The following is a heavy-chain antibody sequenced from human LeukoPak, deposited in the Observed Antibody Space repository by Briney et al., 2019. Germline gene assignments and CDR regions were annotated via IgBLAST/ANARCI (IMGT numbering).Heavy chain of an antibody. CDR3: ARASRQLVSY. D-gene: IGHD6-6*01. CDR1: GYTFTSYD. V-gene: IGHV1-8*01. CDR2: MSPNSGDT. Sequence: ASVKVSCKASGYTFTSYDFNWVRQATGQRPEWMGWMSPNSGDTGYAQKFQDRVTMTRNTSISTAYMELSSLRSDDTAVYYCARASRQLVSYWGQGTLVTVSS. J-gene: IGHJ4*02.